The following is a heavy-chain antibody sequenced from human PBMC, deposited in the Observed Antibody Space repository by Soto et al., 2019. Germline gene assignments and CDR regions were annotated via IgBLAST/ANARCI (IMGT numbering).Heavy chain of an antibody. CDR1: GGSVSSRKW. CDR3: ARTGYSYALDY. J-gene: IGHJ4*02. Sequence: KLPETMALTCAVSGGSVSSRKWWSWVRQPPGKGLEWIGEIYHSGSTNYNPSLKSRVTISVDKSKNQFSLKLSSVTAADTAVYYCARTGYSYALDYWGQGTLVTVSS. V-gene: IGHV4-4*03. D-gene: IGHD5-18*01. CDR2: IYHSGST.